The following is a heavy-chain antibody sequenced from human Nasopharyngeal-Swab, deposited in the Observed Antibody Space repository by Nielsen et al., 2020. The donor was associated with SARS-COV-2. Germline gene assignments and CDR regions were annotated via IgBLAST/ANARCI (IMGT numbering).Heavy chain of an antibody. D-gene: IGHD2-21*02. CDR1: GGTFRSYA. V-gene: IGHV1-69*13. Sequence: SVNVSCKASGGTFRSYAISWVRQAPGQGLEWMGGIIPIFGTANYAQKFQGRVTITADESTSTAYMELSSLRSEDTAVYYCARVLLSTAGVFDIWGQGTMVTVSS. CDR2: IIPIFGTA. CDR3: ARVLLSTAGVFDI. J-gene: IGHJ3*02.